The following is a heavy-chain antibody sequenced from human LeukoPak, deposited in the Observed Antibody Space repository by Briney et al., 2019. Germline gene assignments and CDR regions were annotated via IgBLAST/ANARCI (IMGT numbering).Heavy chain of an antibody. V-gene: IGHV5-51*01. Sequence: GESLKISCKGSGYSFTSYWIGWVRQMPGKGLEWMGIIYPGDSDSRYSPSFQGQVTISADKSISTAYLQWSSLKASDTAMYYCARQISYDSSGTSGLAFDIWGQGTMVTVSS. J-gene: IGHJ3*02. CDR2: IYPGDSDS. D-gene: IGHD3-22*01. CDR3: ARQISYDSSGTSGLAFDI. CDR1: GYSFTSYW.